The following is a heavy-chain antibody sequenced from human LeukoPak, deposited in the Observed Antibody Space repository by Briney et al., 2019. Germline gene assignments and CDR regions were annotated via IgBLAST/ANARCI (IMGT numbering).Heavy chain of an antibody. CDR1: GYTFTGYY. J-gene: IGHJ4*02. CDR2: INPNSGGT. CDR3: ARLNYYDSSGYSPP. D-gene: IGHD3-22*01. Sequence: GASVKVSCKASGYTFTGYYMHWVRQAPGQGLEWMGWINPNSGGTNYTQKFQGRVTMTRDTSISTAYMELSRLRSDDTAVYYCARLNYYDSSGYSPPWGQGTLVTVSS. V-gene: IGHV1-2*02.